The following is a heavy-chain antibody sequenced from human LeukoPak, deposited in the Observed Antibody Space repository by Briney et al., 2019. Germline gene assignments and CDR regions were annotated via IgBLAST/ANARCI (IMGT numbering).Heavy chain of an antibody. CDR3: AKLSGLWFGEPYFDY. J-gene: IGHJ4*02. D-gene: IGHD3-10*01. CDR2: ISSSGSTI. Sequence: AGGSLRLSCAASGFTFSSYEMNWVRQAPGKGLEWVSYISSSGSTIYYADSVKGRFTISRDNAKNSLYLQMNSLRAEDTAVYYCAKLSGLWFGEPYFDYWGQGTLVTVSS. V-gene: IGHV3-48*03. CDR1: GFTFSSYE.